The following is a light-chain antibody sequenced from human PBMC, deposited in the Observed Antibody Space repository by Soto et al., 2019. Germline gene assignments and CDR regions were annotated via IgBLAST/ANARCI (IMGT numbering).Light chain of an antibody. CDR2: DVS. CDR1: SSDVGGYNY. V-gene: IGLV2-11*01. J-gene: IGLJ1*01. Sequence: QSVLTQPRSVSGSPGQSVTISCTGTSSDVGGYNYVSWYQQHPGKAPKLMIYDVSERPSGVPDRFSGSKSGSPASLTISGLQPEDGGDYHCGSYVGSYGYVFGTATKV. CDR3: GSYVGSYGYV.